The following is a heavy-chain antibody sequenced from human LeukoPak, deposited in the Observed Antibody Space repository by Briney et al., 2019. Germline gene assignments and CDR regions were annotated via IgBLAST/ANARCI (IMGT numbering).Heavy chain of an antibody. J-gene: IGHJ5*02. CDR1: GFTFDDYA. Sequence: GGSLRLSCAASGFTFDDYAMHWVRQAPGKGLEYVSGICWNIGSIGYADSVKGRFTISRDNAKNSLYLQMNSLRAEDTALYYCAKAYDILTGYDKNWFDPWGQGTLVTVSS. CDR2: ICWNIGSI. CDR3: AKAYDILTGYDKNWFDP. V-gene: IGHV3-9*01. D-gene: IGHD3-9*01.